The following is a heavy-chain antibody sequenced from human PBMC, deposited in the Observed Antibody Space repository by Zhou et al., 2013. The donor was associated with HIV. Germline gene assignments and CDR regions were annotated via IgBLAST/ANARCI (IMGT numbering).Heavy chain of an antibody. V-gene: IGHV1-18*01. CDR2: ISAYNGNT. Sequence: QVQLVQSGAEVKKPGASVKVSCKASGYTFSSYGISWVRQAPGQGLEWMGWISAYNGNTNYAQKLQGRVTMTTDTSTSTAYMELRSLRSDDTAVYFCARFKDGIHQYYYFYMDVWGKGTTVTVSS. J-gene: IGHJ6*03. CDR1: GYTFSSYG. CDR3: ARFKDGIHQYYYFYMDV. D-gene: IGHD1-26*01.